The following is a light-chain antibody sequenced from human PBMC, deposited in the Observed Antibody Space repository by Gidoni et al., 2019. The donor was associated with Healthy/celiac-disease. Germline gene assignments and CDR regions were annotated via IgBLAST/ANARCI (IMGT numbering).Light chain of an antibody. V-gene: IGLV3-25*03. CDR3: QSADSSGTYVV. J-gene: IGLJ2*01. Sequence: SYELTQPPAVSVYPGQTARITCSGDALPKQYAYWYQQKPGQAPVLVICKDRERPSGIPERFSGSSSGTTVTFTISGVQAEDEADYYCQSADSSGTYVVFGGGTKLTVL. CDR1: ALPKQY. CDR2: KDR.